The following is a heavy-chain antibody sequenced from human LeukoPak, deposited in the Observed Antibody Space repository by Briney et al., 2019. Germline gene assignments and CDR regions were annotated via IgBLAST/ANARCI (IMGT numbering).Heavy chain of an antibody. J-gene: IGHJ4*02. CDR2: IYHSEST. CDR3: ARGYGDYLDY. D-gene: IGHD4-17*01. Sequence: SETLSLTCTVSGGSISSYYWSWIRQPPGEGLEWIGYIYHSESTNYNPSLKSRVTISVDTSKNQFSLKLSSVTAADTAVYYCARGYGDYLDYWGQGTLVTVSS. CDR1: GGSISSYY. V-gene: IGHV4-59*01.